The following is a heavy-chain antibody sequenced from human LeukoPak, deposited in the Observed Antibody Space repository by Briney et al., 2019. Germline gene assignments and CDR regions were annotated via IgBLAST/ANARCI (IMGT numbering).Heavy chain of an antibody. V-gene: IGHV1-2*02. Sequence: GASVKVSCKASGYTFTGYYMHWVRQAPGQGLEWMGWINPNSGGTNYAQKFQGRVTMTRDTSISTAYMELSRLRSDDTAVYYCARAKQLVPPLFDPWGQGTLVTVSS. CDR1: GYTFTGYY. CDR2: INPNSGGT. CDR3: ARAKQLVPPLFDP. J-gene: IGHJ5*02. D-gene: IGHD6-6*01.